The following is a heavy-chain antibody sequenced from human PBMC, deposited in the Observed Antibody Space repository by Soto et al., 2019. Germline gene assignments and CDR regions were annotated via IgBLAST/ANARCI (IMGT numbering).Heavy chain of an antibody. CDR1: GFTFSRYA. CDR2: RSGSGGGK. CDR3: AKGPTYYYDSSGYFDY. J-gene: IGHJ4*02. V-gene: IGHV3-23*01. D-gene: IGHD3-22*01. Sequence: GSLRLSRAASGFTFSRYAMCWVRPARGWGLEWVSARSGSGGGKYYADFVKGGVTTTSNNSKNPLYLQMNSLRAEDTAVYYGAKGPTYYYDSSGYFDYWGQGTLVTVSS.